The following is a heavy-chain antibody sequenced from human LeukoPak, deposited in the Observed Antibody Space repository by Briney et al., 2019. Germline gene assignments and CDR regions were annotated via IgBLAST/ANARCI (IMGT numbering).Heavy chain of an antibody. D-gene: IGHD3-9*01. V-gene: IGHV1-46*01. CDR1: GYTFINYY. CDR2: INPSGGSS. J-gene: IGHJ4*02. CDR3: ARDGDILTGYYPFDY. Sequence: ASVNVSCKASGYTFINYYIHWVRQAPGQGLEWMGTINPSGGSSNYAQKFQGRVTMTRDTSTNTVYMELSSLRSEDTAVYYCARDGDILTGYYPFDYWGQGTLVTVSS.